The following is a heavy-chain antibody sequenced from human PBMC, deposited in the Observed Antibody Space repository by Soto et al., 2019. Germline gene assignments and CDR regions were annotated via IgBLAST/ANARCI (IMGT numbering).Heavy chain of an antibody. J-gene: IGHJ4*02. V-gene: IGHV3-23*01. Sequence: EVQVLESGGGLVQPGGSLRLSCVASEFSSSNYAMSWVRQAPGTGLEWVSGIVGNGESTYYADSVKGRFTISRDNSKNTLYLQMYSLRAEDTAVYYCSKGWGDYWGQGTLLTLSS. D-gene: IGHD7-27*01. CDR3: SKGWGDY. CDR1: EFSSSNYA. CDR2: IVGNGEST.